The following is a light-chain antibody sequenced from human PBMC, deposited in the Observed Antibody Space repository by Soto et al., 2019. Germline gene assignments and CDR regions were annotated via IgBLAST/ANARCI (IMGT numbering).Light chain of an antibody. CDR1: QSVSRY. Sequence: EIVLTQSPATLSLSPGERATLSCRASQSVSRYLAWYQQKPGQAPRLLIYDASNRATGIPARFSGSGSGTEFTLTITRLEPEDSAVYFCQQYGSSGTFGQGTKVDIK. J-gene: IGKJ1*01. CDR3: QQYGSSGT. CDR2: DAS. V-gene: IGKV3-20*01.